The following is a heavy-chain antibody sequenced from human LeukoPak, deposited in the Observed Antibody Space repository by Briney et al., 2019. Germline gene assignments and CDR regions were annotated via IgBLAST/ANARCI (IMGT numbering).Heavy chain of an antibody. D-gene: IGHD5-18*01. Sequence: SETLSLTCTVSGGSISSYYWSWIRQPPGKGLAWIGYIYYSGSTNYNPSLKSRVTISVDTSKNQFSLKLSSVTAADTAVYYCARDRGYSYGYGAGNDYWGQGTLVTVSS. CDR2: IYYSGST. V-gene: IGHV4-59*01. CDR1: GGSISSYY. J-gene: IGHJ4*02. CDR3: ARDRGYSYGYGAGNDY.